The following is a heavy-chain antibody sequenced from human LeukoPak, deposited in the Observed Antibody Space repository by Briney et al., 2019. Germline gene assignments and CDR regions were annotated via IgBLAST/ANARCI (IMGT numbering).Heavy chain of an antibody. CDR2: INPNSGGT. CDR3: ARLPSSSWTRSDFDY. Sequence: ASVKVSCKASGYTFTGYYMHWVRQAPGQGLEWMGWINPNSGGTNYAQKFQGRVTMTRDTSISTAYMELSRLRSDDTAVYYCARLPSSSWTRSDFDYWGQGTLVTVSS. J-gene: IGHJ4*02. V-gene: IGHV1-2*02. D-gene: IGHD6-13*01. CDR1: GYTFTGYY.